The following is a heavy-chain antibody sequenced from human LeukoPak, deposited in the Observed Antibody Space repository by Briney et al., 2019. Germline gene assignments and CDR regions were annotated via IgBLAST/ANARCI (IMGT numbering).Heavy chain of an antibody. CDR3: AREKYYYDSSGYSGWFDP. CDR1: GFTFSRHG. D-gene: IGHD3-22*01. V-gene: IGHV3-30*03. CDR2: ISNDGSRK. J-gene: IGHJ5*02. Sequence: SGGSLRLSCAPSGFTFSRHGMHWVRQAPGKGLEWVAIISNDGSRKYYAHSVKGRFTISRDNSKNTLYLQMNSLRAEDTAVYYCAREKYYYDSSGYSGWFDPWGQGTLVTVSS.